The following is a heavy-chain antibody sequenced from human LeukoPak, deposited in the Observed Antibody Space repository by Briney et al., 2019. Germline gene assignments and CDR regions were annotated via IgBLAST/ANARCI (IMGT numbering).Heavy chain of an antibody. Sequence: ASMKVSCKASGYTFTSYGISRVRQAPGQRLEWMGWISAYNGNTNYAQKLQGRVTMTTDTSTSTAYMELRSLRSDDTAVYYCPGGYGDYIFDYWGQGTLVTVSS. CDR3: PGGYGDYIFDY. J-gene: IGHJ4*02. D-gene: IGHD4-17*01. CDR1: GYTFTSYG. CDR2: ISAYNGNT. V-gene: IGHV1-18*01.